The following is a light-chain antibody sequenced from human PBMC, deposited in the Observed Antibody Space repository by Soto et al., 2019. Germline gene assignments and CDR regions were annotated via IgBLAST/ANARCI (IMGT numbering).Light chain of an antibody. V-gene: IGLV2-11*01. CDR3: CSYGGSFVV. CDR1: SSEVGGYNY. Sequence: QSVLTQPRSVSGSPGQSVTISCTGTSSEVGGYNYVSWYQQYPGKAPKLLIYDVTKRPSGVPDRFSGSKSGNTASLTISGLQTEDEADYHCCSYGGSFVVFGGGTKVTVL. J-gene: IGLJ2*01. CDR2: DVT.